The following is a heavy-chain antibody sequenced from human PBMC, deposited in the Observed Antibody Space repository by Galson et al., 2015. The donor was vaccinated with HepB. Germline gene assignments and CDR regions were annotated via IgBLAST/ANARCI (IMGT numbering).Heavy chain of an antibody. CDR2: ISSSGSTI. CDR1: GFTFSDYY. CDR3: AREPWDFWSGRYYYYYYYMDV. V-gene: IGHV3-11*01. D-gene: IGHD3-3*01. Sequence: SLRLSCAASGFTFSDYYMSWIRQAPGKGLEWVSYISSSGSTIYYADSVKGRFTISRDNAKNSLYLQMNSLRAEDTAVYYCAREPWDFWSGRYYYYYYYMDVWGKGTTVTVSS. J-gene: IGHJ6*03.